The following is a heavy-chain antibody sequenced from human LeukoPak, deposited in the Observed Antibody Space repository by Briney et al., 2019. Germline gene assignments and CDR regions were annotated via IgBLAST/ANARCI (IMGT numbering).Heavy chain of an antibody. CDR3: AVMTTVVTPNFDY. V-gene: IGHV1-2*02. CDR1: GYTFTGYY. J-gene: IGHJ4*02. D-gene: IGHD4-23*01. CDR2: INPNSGGT. Sequence: ASVKVSCKASGYTFTGYYMHWVRQAPGQGLEWMGWINPNSGGTNYAQKFQGRVTMTRDTSISTAYMELSRLRSDDTAAYYCAVMTTVVTPNFDYWGQGTLVTVSS.